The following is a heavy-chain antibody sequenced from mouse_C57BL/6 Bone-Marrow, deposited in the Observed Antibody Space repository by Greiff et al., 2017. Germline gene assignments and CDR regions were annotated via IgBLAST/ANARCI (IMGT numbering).Heavy chain of an antibody. Sequence: VQLQQSGPELVKPGASVKISCKASGYTFTDYYIHWVKQRPGQGLEWIGWIFPGSGSTYYNEKFKGKATLTVDKSSSTAYMLLSSLTSEDSAVYYCARSLLLRFYWYFDVWGTGTTVTVSS. J-gene: IGHJ1*03. CDR1: GYTFTDYY. CDR3: ARSLLLRFYWYFDV. D-gene: IGHD1-1*01. V-gene: IGHV1-75*01. CDR2: IFPGSGST.